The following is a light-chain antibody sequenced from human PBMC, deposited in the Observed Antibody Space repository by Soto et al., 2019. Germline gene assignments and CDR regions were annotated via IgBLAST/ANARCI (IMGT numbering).Light chain of an antibody. CDR1: SSDVGGYNY. CDR3: SSYTSSSTLLYV. Sequence: QSALTQPASVSGSPGQSITISCTGTSSDVGGYNYVSWYQQHPGKAPKLMIYDVSNRPSGVSNRFSGSKSGNTASLTISGLQAEDEADYYGSSYTSSSTLLYVFRTGTKVTVL. CDR2: DVS. V-gene: IGLV2-14*01. J-gene: IGLJ1*01.